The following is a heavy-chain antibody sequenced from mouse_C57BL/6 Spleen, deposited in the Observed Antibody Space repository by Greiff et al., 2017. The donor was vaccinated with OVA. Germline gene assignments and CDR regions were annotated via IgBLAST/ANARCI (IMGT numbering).Heavy chain of an antibody. Sequence: QVQLQQSGPELVKPGASVKISCKASGYAFSSSWMNWVKQRPGKGLEWIGRIYPGDGDTNYNGKFKGKATLTADKSSSTAYMQLSSLTSEDSAVYYCARRGGLFDYWGQGTTLTVSS. CDR3: ARRGGLFDY. V-gene: IGHV1-82*01. J-gene: IGHJ2*01. D-gene: IGHD1-1*02. CDR2: IYPGDGDT. CDR1: GYAFSSSW.